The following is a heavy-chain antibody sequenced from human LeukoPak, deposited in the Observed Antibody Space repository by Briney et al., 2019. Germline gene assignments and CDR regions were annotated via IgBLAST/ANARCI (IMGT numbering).Heavy chain of an antibody. D-gene: IGHD2-15*01. V-gene: IGHV5-10-1*01. CDR2: IDPSDSYT. CDR3: ARSPSVVVAATIDAFDI. J-gene: IGHJ3*02. Sequence: GESLKISFKGSGYSFTSYWISWVRPMPGKGLGWMGRIDPSDSYTNYSPSFQGHVTISADKSISTAYLQWSSLKASDTAMYYCARSPSVVVAATIDAFDIWGQGTMVTVSS. CDR1: GYSFTSYW.